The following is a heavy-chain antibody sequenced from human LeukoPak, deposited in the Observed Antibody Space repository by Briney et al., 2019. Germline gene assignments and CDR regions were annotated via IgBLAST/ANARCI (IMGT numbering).Heavy chain of an antibody. CDR3: AKDAGGSGSYYSVGYNYYMDV. CDR2: ISGDGGST. J-gene: IGHJ6*03. V-gene: IGHV3-43*02. Sequence: GGSLRLSCAASGFTFDDYAMHWVRQAPGKGLEWVSLISGDGGSTYYADSVKGRFTISRDNSKNSLYLQMNSLRTEDTALYYCAKDAGGSGSYYSVGYNYYMDVWGKGTTVTVSS. CDR1: GFTFDDYA. D-gene: IGHD3-10*01.